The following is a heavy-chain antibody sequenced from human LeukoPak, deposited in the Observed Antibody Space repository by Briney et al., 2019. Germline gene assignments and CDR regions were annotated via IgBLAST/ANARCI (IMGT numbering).Heavy chain of an antibody. Sequence: SETLSLTCAVYGGSFSGYYWSWIRQPPGKGLERIGEINHSGSTNYNPSLKSRVTISVDTSKNQFSLKLSSVTAADTAVYYCARGRSGYCSSTSCYTWFDPWGQGTLVTVSS. V-gene: IGHV4-34*01. CDR2: INHSGST. CDR1: GGSFSGYY. D-gene: IGHD2-2*02. J-gene: IGHJ5*02. CDR3: ARGRSGYCSSTSCYTWFDP.